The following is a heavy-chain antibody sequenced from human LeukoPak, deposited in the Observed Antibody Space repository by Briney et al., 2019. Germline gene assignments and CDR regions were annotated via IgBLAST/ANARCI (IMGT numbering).Heavy chain of an antibody. CDR3: ARDRVVVAATEGYYFDY. V-gene: IGHV3-33*01. J-gene: IGHJ4*02. CDR2: IWYDGSNK. Sequence: GGSLRLSCAASGFTFSSYAMHWVRQAPGKGLEWVAVIWYDGSNKYYADSVKGRFTISRDNSKNTLYLQMNGLRAEDTAVYYCARDRVVVAATEGYYFDYWGQGTLVTVSS. CDR1: GFTFSSYA. D-gene: IGHD2-15*01.